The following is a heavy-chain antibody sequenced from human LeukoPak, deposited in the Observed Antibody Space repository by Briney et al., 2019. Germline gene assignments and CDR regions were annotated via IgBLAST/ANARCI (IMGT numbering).Heavy chain of an antibody. V-gene: IGHV4-39*01. CDR3: ARTGMVGAADY. CDR2: INYSGNT. CDR1: GGSISTSDYN. J-gene: IGHJ4*02. D-gene: IGHD2-15*01. Sequence: SETLSLTCTVSGGSISTSDYNWGCIRQPPGKGLEWIGSINYSGNTYYNPSLKSRVTISVDTSKNQFSLKLSSVTAADTAVYYCARTGMVGAADYWGQGTLVTVSS.